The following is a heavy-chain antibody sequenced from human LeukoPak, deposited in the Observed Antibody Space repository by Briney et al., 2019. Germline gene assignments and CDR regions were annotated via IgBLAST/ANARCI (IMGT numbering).Heavy chain of an antibody. J-gene: IGHJ5*02. D-gene: IGHD2-2*01. Sequence: SQTLSLTCAISGDSVSSNSVTWNWIRQSPSRGLEWLVRTYYRSTWYNDYAVSVRGRITVNPDTSKNQFSLHLDSVTPEDTAVYYCARRLTQYDCFDPWGQGILVTVSS. V-gene: IGHV6-1*01. CDR3: ARRLTQYDCFDP. CDR1: GDSVSSNSVT. CDR2: TYYRSTWYN.